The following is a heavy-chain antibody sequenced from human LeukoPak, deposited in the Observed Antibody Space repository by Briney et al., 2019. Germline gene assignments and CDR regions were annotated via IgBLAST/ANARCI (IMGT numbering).Heavy chain of an antibody. D-gene: IGHD5-12*01. CDR3: ARSTFSGYSGYDSAFDI. J-gene: IGHJ3*02. CDR2: IYYSGST. V-gene: IGHV4-59*01. CDR1: GGSISSYY. Sequence: SETLSLTCTVSGGSISSYYWSWIRQPPGKGLEWIGYIYYSGSTNYNPSLKSRVTISVDTSKNQFSLKLSSVTAADTAVYYCARSTFSGYSGYDSAFDIWGQGTMVTVSS.